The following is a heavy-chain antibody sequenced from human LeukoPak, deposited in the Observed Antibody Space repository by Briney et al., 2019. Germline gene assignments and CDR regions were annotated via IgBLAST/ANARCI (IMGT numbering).Heavy chain of an antibody. CDR1: GYTFTSYA. Sequence: GASVKVSCKASGYTFTSYAMHWVRQAPGQRLEWMGWINGGNGNTKYSQKLQGRVTITRDTSASTAYMELRSLRSEDTAVYYCAKAPRNSSTMLDYWGQGTLLTVSS. D-gene: IGHD6-13*01. J-gene: IGHJ4*02. CDR2: INGGNGNT. V-gene: IGHV1-3*01. CDR3: AKAPRNSSTMLDY.